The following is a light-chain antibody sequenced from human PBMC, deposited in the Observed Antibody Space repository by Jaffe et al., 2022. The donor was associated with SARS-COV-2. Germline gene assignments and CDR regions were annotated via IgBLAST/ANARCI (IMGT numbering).Light chain of an antibody. J-gene: IGLJ3*02. V-gene: IGLV1-51*02. CDR1: SSNIGNNY. Sequence: QSVLTQPPSVSAAPGQRVTISCAGSSSNIGNNYVSWYLHLPGTAPRLLIYEHNKRPSEIPDRFSGSKSGTSATLGITGLQAGDEAVYYCGTWDTSLSAWVFGGGTRLTVL. CDR2: EHN. CDR3: GTWDTSLSAWV.